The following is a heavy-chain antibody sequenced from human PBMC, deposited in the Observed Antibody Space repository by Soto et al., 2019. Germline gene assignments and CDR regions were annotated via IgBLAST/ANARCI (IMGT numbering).Heavy chain of an antibody. CDR1: DYSISSGYY. Sequence: SETLSLTCAVSDYSISSGYYWGWIRQPPGKGLEWIGSIYHSGSTYYNPSLKSRVTISVDTSKNQFSLKLSSVTAADPAMYYYARAEYSSSSFFDCCGQGTLVTVSS. CDR3: ARAEYSSSSFFDC. V-gene: IGHV4-38-2*01. CDR2: IYHSGST. J-gene: IGHJ4*02. D-gene: IGHD6-6*01.